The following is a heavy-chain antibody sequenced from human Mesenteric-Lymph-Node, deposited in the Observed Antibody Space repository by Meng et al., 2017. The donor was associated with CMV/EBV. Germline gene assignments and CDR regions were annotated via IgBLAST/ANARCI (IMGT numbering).Heavy chain of an antibody. J-gene: IGHJ4*02. D-gene: IGHD5-18*01. CDR2: ISSSSSTI. CDR1: GFTFSSYS. CDR3: ARVGGPPPRYNYAGYYFDY. V-gene: IGHV3-48*04. Sequence: GESLKISCAASGFTFSSYSMNWVRQAPGKGLEWVSYISSSSSTIYYADSVKGRFTISRDNAKNSLYLQMNSLRVEDTAVYYCARVGGPPPRYNYAGYYFDYWGRGTLVTVSS.